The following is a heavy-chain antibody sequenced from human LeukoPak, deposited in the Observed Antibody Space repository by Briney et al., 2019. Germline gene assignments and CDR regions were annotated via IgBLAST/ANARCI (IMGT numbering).Heavy chain of an antibody. CDR3: ARDSYDFWSGQYKNGLGDYYGVDV. CDR1: GGSISSYY. J-gene: IGHJ6*02. CDR2: IYYSGST. D-gene: IGHD3-3*01. Sequence: SETLSLTCTVSGGSISSYYWSWIRQPPGKGLEWIGYIYYSGSTNYNPSLKSRVTISVDTSKNQFSLKLRSVTAADTAVYYCARDSYDFWSGQYKNGLGDYYGVDVWGQGTTVIVSS. V-gene: IGHV4-59*12.